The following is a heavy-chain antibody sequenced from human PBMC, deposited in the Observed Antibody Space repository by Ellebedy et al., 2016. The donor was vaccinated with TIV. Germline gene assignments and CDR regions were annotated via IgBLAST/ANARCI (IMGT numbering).Heavy chain of an antibody. V-gene: IGHV4-59*02. J-gene: IGHJ5*02. CDR2: IYYSGST. D-gene: IGHD3-10*01. CDR3: ARDDPSGWLDP. CDR1: GGSVSSHY. Sequence: MPGGSLRLSCRVSGGSVSSHYWSWILQPPGKGLEWVGYIYYSGSTNYNPSLKSRVTISIDTSKNQFSLRLTSVTAADTAVYYCARDDPSGWLDPWGQGTPVTVSS.